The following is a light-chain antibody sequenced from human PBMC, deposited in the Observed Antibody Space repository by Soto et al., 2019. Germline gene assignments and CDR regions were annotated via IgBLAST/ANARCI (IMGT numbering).Light chain of an antibody. J-gene: IGKJ1*01. Sequence: DIQMTQSPSTLSASVGDRVTITCRASQSISTWLAWYQQKPGKAPKLLIYKSSSLESGVPSRFSGSGSGTGFTLTISSLQPDDFATYYYQQYNDYPWTFGQGTKVEIK. CDR1: QSISTW. V-gene: IGKV1-5*03. CDR2: KSS. CDR3: QQYNDYPWT.